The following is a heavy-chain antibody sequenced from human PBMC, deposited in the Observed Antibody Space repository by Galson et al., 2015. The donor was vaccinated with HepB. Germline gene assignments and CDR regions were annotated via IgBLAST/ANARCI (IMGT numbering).Heavy chain of an antibody. V-gene: IGHV3-30-3*01. D-gene: IGHD3-22*01. CDR2: ISYDGSNK. Sequence: SLRLSCAASGFTFSSYAMHWVRQAPGKGLEWVAVISYDGSNKYYADSVKGRFTISRDNSKNTLYLQMNSLRAEDTAVYYCARQDSSGYHDAFDIWGQGTMVTVSS. CDR3: ARQDSSGYHDAFDI. CDR1: GFTFSSYA. J-gene: IGHJ3*02.